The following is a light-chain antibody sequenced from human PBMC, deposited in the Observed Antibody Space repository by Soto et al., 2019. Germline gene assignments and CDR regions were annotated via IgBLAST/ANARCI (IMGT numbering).Light chain of an antibody. CDR1: SSDVGGYNY. CDR3: SSYTSSSTYV. CDR2: EVS. V-gene: IGLV2-14*01. Sequence: QSALTQPASVSGSPGQSITIYCTGTSSDVGGYNYVSWSQQHPGKAPQLMIYEVSNRPSGVSNRFSGSKSGNTASLTISGLQAEDEADYYCSSYTSSSTYVFGTGTQLTVL. J-gene: IGLJ1*01.